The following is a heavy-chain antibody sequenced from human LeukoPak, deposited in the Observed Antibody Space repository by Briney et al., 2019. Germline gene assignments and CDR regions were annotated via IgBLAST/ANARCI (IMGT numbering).Heavy chain of an antibody. Sequence: PGGSLRLSCAASGFTFSSYGMHWVRQAPGKGLEWVAVILSDGSKEFYTDSVKGRFTISRDNSKNTLYLQMNSLRAEDTAVYYCARGRYYDFWSGYTFDYWGQGTLVTVFS. CDR1: GFTFSSYG. J-gene: IGHJ4*02. CDR2: ILSDGSKE. V-gene: IGHV3-33*01. D-gene: IGHD3-3*01. CDR3: ARGRYYDFWSGYTFDY.